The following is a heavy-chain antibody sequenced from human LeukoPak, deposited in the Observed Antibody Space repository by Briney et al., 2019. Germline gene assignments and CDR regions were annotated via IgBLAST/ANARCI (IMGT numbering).Heavy chain of an antibody. D-gene: IGHD4-17*01. V-gene: IGHV4-59*08. Sequence: SETLSLTCTVSGGSIRSYYWSWIRQPPGKGLEWIGYIYYSGSTNYNPSLKSRVTISVDTSKNQLSLKLNSVTAADTAVYHCARHVRQYGDYANWFDPWGQGTLVTVSS. J-gene: IGHJ5*02. CDR1: GGSIRSYY. CDR2: IYYSGST. CDR3: ARHVRQYGDYANWFDP.